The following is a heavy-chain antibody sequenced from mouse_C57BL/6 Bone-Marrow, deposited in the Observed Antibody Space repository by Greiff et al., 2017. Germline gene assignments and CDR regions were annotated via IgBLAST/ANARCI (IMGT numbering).Heavy chain of an antibody. D-gene: IGHD1-2*01. CDR3: ARTITRGFAY. CDR1: GFTFSSYG. V-gene: IGHV5-6*01. J-gene: IGHJ3*01. Sequence: EVKLQQSGGDLVKPGGSLKLSCAASGFTFSSYGMSWVRQTPDKRLEWVATISSGGSYTYYPDSVKGRFTISRDNAKNTLYLQMSSLKSEDTAMYYCARTITRGFAYWGQGTLVTVSA. CDR2: ISSGGSYT.